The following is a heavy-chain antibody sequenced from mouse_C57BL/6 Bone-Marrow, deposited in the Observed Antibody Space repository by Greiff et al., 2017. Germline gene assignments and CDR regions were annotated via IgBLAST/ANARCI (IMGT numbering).Heavy chain of an antibody. CDR3: ARAPIDYFDY. CDR2: ISSGSSTI. J-gene: IGHJ2*01. V-gene: IGHV5-17*01. Sequence: EVKLVDSGGGLVKPGGSLKLSCAASGFTFSDYGMHWVRQAPEKGLEWVAYISSGSSTIYYADTVKGRFTISRDNAKNTLFLQMTSLRSEDTAMYYCARAPIDYFDYWGQGTTLTVSS. CDR1: GFTFSDYG.